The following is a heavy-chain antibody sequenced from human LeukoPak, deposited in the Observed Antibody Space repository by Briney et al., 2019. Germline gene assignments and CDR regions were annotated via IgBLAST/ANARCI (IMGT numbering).Heavy chain of an antibody. CDR2: IIPIFGTA. Sequence: VASVKVSCKASGGTFSSYAISWVGQAPGQGLEWMGGIIPIFGTANYAQKFQGRVTITADESTSTAYMELSSLRSEDTAVYYCAREGYYDSSGYYIFDYWGQGTLVTVSS. J-gene: IGHJ4*02. CDR1: GGTFSSYA. CDR3: AREGYYDSSGYYIFDY. D-gene: IGHD3-22*01. V-gene: IGHV1-69*01.